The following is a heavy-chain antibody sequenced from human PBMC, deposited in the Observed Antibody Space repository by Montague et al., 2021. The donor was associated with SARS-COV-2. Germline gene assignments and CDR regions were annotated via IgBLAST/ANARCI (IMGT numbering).Heavy chain of an antibody. J-gene: IGHJ5*02. CDR1: GGSISSDY. CDR3: AREDRWNWFDP. D-gene: IGHD5-24*01. CDR2: IYYRGTT. Sequence: SENLSLTCSVSGGSISSDYWSWIQQSPGKGLEWIGYIYYRGTTNYNPSLKSRVTFSVDTSKNQFSLKLISVTAADTAVYFCAREDRWNWFDPWGQGVLVTVSS. V-gene: IGHV4-59*01.